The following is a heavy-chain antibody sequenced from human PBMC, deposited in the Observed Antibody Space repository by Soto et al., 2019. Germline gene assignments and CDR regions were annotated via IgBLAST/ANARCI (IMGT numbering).Heavy chain of an antibody. CDR1: GGSFSCYY. J-gene: IGHJ6*02. CDR2: INHSGST. CDR3: ARRPAVVTYYYYGMDV. D-gene: IGHD2-15*01. V-gene: IGHV4-34*01. Sequence: TLSLTCAFYGGSFSCYYWSWIRQPPGKGLEWIGEINHSGSTNYNPSLKSRVTISVDTSKNQFSLKLSSVTAADTAVYYCARRPAVVTYYYYGMDVWGQGTTVTVSS.